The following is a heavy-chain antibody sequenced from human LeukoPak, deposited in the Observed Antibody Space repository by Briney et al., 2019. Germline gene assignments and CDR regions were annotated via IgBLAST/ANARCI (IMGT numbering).Heavy chain of an antibody. CDR3: AKGGSGHSVGGSCYYDY. Sequence: PGGSLRLSCAASGFTFSSYAMSWVRQAPGNGLEWVSANSGSGGRTYYADSVKGRFTISRDNSKNTLYLPMNSLRAEDTAVYYCAKGGSGHSVGGSCYYDYWGQGTLVTVSS. J-gene: IGHJ4*02. D-gene: IGHD2-15*01. V-gene: IGHV3-23*01. CDR1: GFTFSSYA. CDR2: NSGSGGRT.